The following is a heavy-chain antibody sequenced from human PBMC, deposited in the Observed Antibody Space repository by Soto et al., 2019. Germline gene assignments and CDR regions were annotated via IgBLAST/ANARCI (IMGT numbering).Heavy chain of an antibody. CDR3: ARRQGGGYYYYGMDV. CDR2: ISSSGSTI. J-gene: IGHJ6*02. CDR1: GLTFSDYY. D-gene: IGHD3-16*01. Sequence: GGSLRLAWAASGLTFSDYYMSWIRQEPGKGLEWVSYISSSGSTIYYADSVKGRFTISRDNAKNSLYLQMNSLRAEDTAVYYCARRQGGGYYYYGMDVWGQGTTVTVSS. V-gene: IGHV3-11*01.